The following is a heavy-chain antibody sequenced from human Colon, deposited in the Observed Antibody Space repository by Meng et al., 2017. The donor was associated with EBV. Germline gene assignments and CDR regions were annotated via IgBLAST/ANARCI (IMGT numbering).Heavy chain of an antibody. CDR1: GGSINSGDYY. J-gene: IGHJ4*02. Sequence: QVRLQVSGPGLVKPSQTLSLTCTVSGGSINSGDYYWSWIRQPPGKGLEWIVYIYYTGSTYYNPSLKSRVTISMDTSKNQFSLRLSSVTAADTAVYYCARNHYFDYWGQGTLVTVSS. CDR3: ARNHYFDY. V-gene: IGHV4-30-4*01. CDR2: IYYTGST.